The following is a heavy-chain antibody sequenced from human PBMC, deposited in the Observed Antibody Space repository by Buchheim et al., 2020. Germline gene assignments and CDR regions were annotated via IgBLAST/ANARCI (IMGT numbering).Heavy chain of an antibody. CDR1: GFTFSSYA. Sequence: EVQLLESGGGLVQPGGSLRLSCAASGFTFSSYAMSWVRQAPGKGLEWVSAISGSGGSTYYADSVKGRFTISRDNSKNTLYLQMNSLRAEDTAVYYCAKASYDFWSGAPLHPPPFDYWGQGTL. V-gene: IGHV3-23*01. CDR2: ISGSGGST. CDR3: AKASYDFWSGAPLHPPPFDY. D-gene: IGHD3-3*01. J-gene: IGHJ4*02.